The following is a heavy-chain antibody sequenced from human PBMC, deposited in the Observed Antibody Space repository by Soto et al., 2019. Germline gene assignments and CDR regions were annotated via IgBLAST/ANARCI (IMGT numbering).Heavy chain of an antibody. J-gene: IGHJ4*02. V-gene: IGHV3-7*03. CDR2: INQHESEK. D-gene: IGHD2-21*01. CDR1: GFTFSSYW. CDR3: ARVWQIASPFDY. Sequence: EVELVESGGDLVQPGGSLRLSCAASGFTFSSYWMSWVRQAPGKGLEWVANINQHESEKYYLDSVKGRFTISRDNAKNAVYLQIHSLRDEDTAVYFCARVWQIASPFDYWGQGTPVTVAS.